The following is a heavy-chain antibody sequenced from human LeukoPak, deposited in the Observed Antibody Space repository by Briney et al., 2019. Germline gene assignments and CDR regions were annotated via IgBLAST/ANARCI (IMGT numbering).Heavy chain of an antibody. Sequence: GESLMISCKGSGYSFTSYWISWVRQMPGRGLEWMGRIDPSDSYTNYSPSFQGHVTISADKSISTAYLQWSSLKASDTAMYYCARHLVVVAATVSRWFDPWGQGTLVTVSS. V-gene: IGHV5-10-1*01. J-gene: IGHJ5*02. D-gene: IGHD2-15*01. CDR1: GYSFTSYW. CDR3: ARHLVVVAATVSRWFDP. CDR2: IDPSDSYT.